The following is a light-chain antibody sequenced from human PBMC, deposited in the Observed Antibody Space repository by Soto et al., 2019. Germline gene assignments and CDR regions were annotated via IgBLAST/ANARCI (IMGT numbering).Light chain of an antibody. CDR3: QQYYSTPRT. J-gene: IGKJ1*01. CDR1: QSVLYSSNNKNY. CDR2: WAS. V-gene: IGKV4-1*01. Sequence: DIVMTQSPDSLAMSLGERATINCKSSQSVLYSSNNKNYLAWYQQKPGQPPKLLIFWASSRKSGVPDRFSGSGSGTDFTLTISSLQAEDVAVYYCQQYYSTPRTFGQGTKVEIK.